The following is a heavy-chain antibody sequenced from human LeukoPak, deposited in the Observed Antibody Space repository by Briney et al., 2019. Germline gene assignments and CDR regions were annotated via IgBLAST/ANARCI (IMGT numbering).Heavy chain of an antibody. CDR2: ISCNGDST. Sequence: GGSLRLSCAASGFTFTSYAMSWVRQAPGKGLEWVSTISCNGDSTFYADSVKGRFTISRDNSKNTLYLQMISLRAEDTAVYSCAKYYYDSSGYYDAAPLDSWGQGTLVTVFS. CDR3: AKYYYDSSGYYDAAPLDS. V-gene: IGHV3-23*01. D-gene: IGHD3-22*01. CDR1: GFTFTSYA. J-gene: IGHJ4*02.